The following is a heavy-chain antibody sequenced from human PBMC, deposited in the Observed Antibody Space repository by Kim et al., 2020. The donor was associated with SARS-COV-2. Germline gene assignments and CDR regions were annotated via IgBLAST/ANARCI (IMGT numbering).Heavy chain of an antibody. CDR2: ISWNSGSI. D-gene: IGHD3-10*01. J-gene: IGHJ4*02. CDR1: GFTFDDYA. V-gene: IGHV3-9*01. CDR3: GKSVFSMVRGVIDY. Sequence: GGSLRLSCAASGFTFDDYAMHWVRQPPGKGLEWVSGISWNSGSIGYADSVEGRFTISRDNAKNSLYLQMNSLRAEDTAFYYCGKSVFSMVRGVIDYWGQGTLVTVSS.